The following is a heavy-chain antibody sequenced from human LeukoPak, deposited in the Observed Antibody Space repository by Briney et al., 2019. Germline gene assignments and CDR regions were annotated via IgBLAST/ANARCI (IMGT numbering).Heavy chain of an antibody. D-gene: IGHD2-21*02. J-gene: IGHJ4*02. CDR3: ARDPAYCGGDCKGNYFDY. CDR1: GGTFSSYA. Sequence: SVKVSCKASGGTFSSYAISWVRQAPGQGLEWMGRIIPILGIANYAQKFQGRVTITADKSTSTAYMELSSLRSEDTAVYYCARDPAYCGGDCKGNYFDYWGQGALVTVSS. V-gene: IGHV1-69*04. CDR2: IIPILGIA.